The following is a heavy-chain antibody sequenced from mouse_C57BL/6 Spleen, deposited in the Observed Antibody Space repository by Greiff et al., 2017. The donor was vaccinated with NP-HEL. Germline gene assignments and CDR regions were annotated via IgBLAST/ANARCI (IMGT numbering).Heavy chain of an antibody. Sequence: EVQLVESGGGLVQPGGSLKLSCAASGFTFSDYGMAWVRQAPRKGPEWVAFISNLAYSIYYADTVTGRFTISRENAKNTLYLEMSSLRSEDTAMYYCARQENYGSTWYFDVWGTGTTVTVSS. D-gene: IGHD1-1*01. V-gene: IGHV5-15*01. CDR3: ARQENYGSTWYFDV. J-gene: IGHJ1*03. CDR2: ISNLAYSI. CDR1: GFTFSDYG.